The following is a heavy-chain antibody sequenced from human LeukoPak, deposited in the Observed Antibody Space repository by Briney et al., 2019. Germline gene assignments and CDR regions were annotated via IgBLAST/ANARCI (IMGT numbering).Heavy chain of an antibody. V-gene: IGHV1-2*06. CDR3: ARDLASTSNWEFDY. CDR2: MNAKSGVT. CDR1: GYTFTDSF. J-gene: IGHJ4*02. Sequence: ASVKVSRKASGYTFTDSFIHWVRQAPGQGPEWMGRMNAKSGVTMYAQTLQDRVTMTRDTSISTAYMELSRLTSDDTALYYCARDLASTSNWEFDYWGQGTLVTVSS. D-gene: IGHD7-27*01.